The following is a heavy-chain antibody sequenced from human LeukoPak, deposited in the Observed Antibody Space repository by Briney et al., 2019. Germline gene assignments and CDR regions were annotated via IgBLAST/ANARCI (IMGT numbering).Heavy chain of an antibody. Sequence: GGSLRLSCAASGFTFSSYSMNWVRQAPGKGLEWVSYISSSSTIYYADSVKGRFTISRDNAKNSLYLQMNSLRAEDTAVYYCAREGDGYKTGFDYWGQGTLVTVSS. J-gene: IGHJ4*02. CDR2: ISSSSTI. D-gene: IGHD5-24*01. V-gene: IGHV3-48*01. CDR1: GFTFSSYS. CDR3: AREGDGYKTGFDY.